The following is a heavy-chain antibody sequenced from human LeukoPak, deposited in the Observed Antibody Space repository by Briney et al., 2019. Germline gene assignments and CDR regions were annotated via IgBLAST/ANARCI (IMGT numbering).Heavy chain of an antibody. V-gene: IGHV1-46*01. J-gene: IGHJ5*02. D-gene: IGHD1-1*01. Sequence: GASVKVSRKTSGDTFTRNWMHWIRQGPGQGLEWMGVINPTGDYTMYAQKFQGRVIVTRDMSSNTDYMELGSLRSDDTAVYYCARDHSIDDKSWWLDPWGQGTLVTVSS. CDR2: INPTGDYT. CDR1: GDTFTRNW. CDR3: ARDHSIDDKSWWLDP.